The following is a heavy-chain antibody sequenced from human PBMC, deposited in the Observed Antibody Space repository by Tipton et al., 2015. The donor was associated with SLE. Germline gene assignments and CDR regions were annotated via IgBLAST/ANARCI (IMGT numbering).Heavy chain of an antibody. CDR2: INHSGST. J-gene: IGHJ2*01. CDR1: GGSFSGYY. CDR3: ARVLVALLDL. V-gene: IGHV4-34*01. D-gene: IGHD2-15*01. Sequence: TLSLTCAVYGGSFSGYYWSWIRQPPGKGLEWIGEINHSGSTNYNPSLKSRVTISVDTSKNQFSLKLSSVTAADTAVYYCARVLVALLDLWRRGTLVTVSS.